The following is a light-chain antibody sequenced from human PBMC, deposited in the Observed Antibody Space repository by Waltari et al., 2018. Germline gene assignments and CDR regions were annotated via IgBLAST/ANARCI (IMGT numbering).Light chain of an antibody. V-gene: IGLV2-11*01. CDR2: DVS. CDR3: CSYAGSYTWV. Sequence: QSALTQPRSVSGSPGQSVTISCTGTSSDVGGYNYVSWHQQHPGKVPKLMNYDVSKRPSDVPERFSGSKSGSTGSLTISVLQSEDEDDYYCCSYAGSYTWVFGGGTKLTVL. J-gene: IGLJ3*02. CDR1: SSDVGGYNY.